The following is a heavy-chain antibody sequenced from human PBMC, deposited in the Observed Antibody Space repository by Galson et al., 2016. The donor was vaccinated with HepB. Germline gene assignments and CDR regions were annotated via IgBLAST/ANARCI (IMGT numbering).Heavy chain of an antibody. CDR1: GFTFSNYA. J-gene: IGHJ4*02. CDR3: ARESSGALFDS. Sequence: SLRLSCATSGFTFSNYAMHWVRQAPGKGLEWVSSIGFSGRDRYYADSVKGRFTISRDNAEDSLFLQMNSLRAEDTALYYCARESSGALFDSWGQGTLVTVSS. CDR2: IGFSGRDR. D-gene: IGHD6-19*01. V-gene: IGHV3-21*01.